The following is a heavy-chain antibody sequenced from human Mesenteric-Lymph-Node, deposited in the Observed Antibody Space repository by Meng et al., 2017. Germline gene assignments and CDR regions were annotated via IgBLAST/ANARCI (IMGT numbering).Heavy chain of an antibody. CDR1: GYTFTGYY. CDR2: MNPNSGNT. J-gene: IGHJ4*02. CDR3: ARDHDGIVGAALNYYFDY. D-gene: IGHD1-26*01. V-gene: IGHV1-2*02. Sequence: ASVKVSCKASGYTFTGYYMHWVRQAPGQGLEWMGWMNPNSGNTGYAQKFQGRVTMTRDTSISTAYMELSRLRSDDTAVYYCARDHDGIVGAALNYYFDYWGQGTLVTVSS.